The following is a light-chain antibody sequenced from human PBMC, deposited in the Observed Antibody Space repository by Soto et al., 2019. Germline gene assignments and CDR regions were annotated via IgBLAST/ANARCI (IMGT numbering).Light chain of an antibody. J-gene: IGLJ2*01. CDR3: ASWDGSLNRPL. V-gene: IGLV1-44*01. CDR1: SSNPGSNG. Sequence: QSVLSQTPSASGTPGQTVTISCYGSSSNPGSNGVHWYQQLPGTPPKLVIYRNNQRPSGVPDRFSGSQSGTSASLAISVLQSDDEAAYYCASWDGSLNRPLFGGGTKVTVL. CDR2: RNN.